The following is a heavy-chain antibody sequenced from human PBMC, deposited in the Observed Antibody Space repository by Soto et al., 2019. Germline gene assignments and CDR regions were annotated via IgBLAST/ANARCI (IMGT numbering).Heavy chain of an antibody. CDR3: ARDSVTMVRGARTTPDY. Sequence: VQLVESGGGLVQPGGSLRLSCAASGFTFSSYSMNWVRQAPGKGLEWVSYISSSSSTIYYADSVKGRFTISRDNAKNSLYLQMNSLRAEDTAVYYCARDSVTMVRGARTTPDYWGQGTLVTVSS. D-gene: IGHD3-10*01. CDR1: GFTFSSYS. CDR2: ISSSSSTI. J-gene: IGHJ4*02. V-gene: IGHV3-48*01.